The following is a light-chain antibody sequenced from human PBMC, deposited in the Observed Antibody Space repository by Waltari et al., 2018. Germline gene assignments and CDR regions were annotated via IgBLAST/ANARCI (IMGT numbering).Light chain of an antibody. CDR3: QQHNSYPLT. CDR2: AVS. J-gene: IGKJ1*01. V-gene: IGKV1-12*01. Sequence: DIQMTQYPSSFSASVEDRVTITCQASQGISTWLAWYQRKPGKAPKLLISAVSNLQSGVPSRFSGSGSGTEFTLSISNLQPEDFAVYYCQQHNSYPLTFGPGTKVEI. CDR1: QGISTW.